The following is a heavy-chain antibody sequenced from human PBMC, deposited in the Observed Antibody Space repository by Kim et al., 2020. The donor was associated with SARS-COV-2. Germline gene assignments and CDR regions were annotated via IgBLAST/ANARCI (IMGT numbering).Heavy chain of an antibody. Sequence: GGSLRLSCAASGFTFSSYSMNWVRQAPGKGLEWVSYISSSSSTIYYADSVKGRFTISRDNAKNSLYLQMNSLRDEDTAVYYCARDGTKRWLQFLAFDIWGQGTMVTVSS. CDR3: ARDGTKRWLQFLAFDI. CDR1: GFTFSSYS. CDR2: ISSSSSTI. J-gene: IGHJ3*02. V-gene: IGHV3-48*02. D-gene: IGHD5-12*01.